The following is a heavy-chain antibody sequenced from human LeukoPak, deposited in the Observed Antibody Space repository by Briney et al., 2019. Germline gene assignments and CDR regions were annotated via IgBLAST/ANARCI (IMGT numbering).Heavy chain of an antibody. J-gene: IGHJ4*02. D-gene: IGHD6-6*01. CDR1: GFTFSSYA. CDR3: AKWVEYSSSGFDY. CDR2: ISGSGGST. V-gene: IGHV3-23*01. Sequence: GGSLRLSCAASGFTFSSYAMSWVRQAPGKGLEWVSAISGSGGSTYHADSVKGRFTISRDNSKNTLYLQMNSLRAEDTAVYYCAKWVEYSSSGFDYWGQGTLVTVSS.